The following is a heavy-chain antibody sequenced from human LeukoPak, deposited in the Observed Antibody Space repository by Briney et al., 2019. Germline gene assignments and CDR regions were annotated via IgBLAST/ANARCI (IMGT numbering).Heavy chain of an antibody. Sequence: GGSLRLSCAASGFTFTDAWLRWLRQAPGKGLEWVGRIKNGGTTDYAAPVEGRFTISRDDSKATLYLQMNSLKTEDTAMYYCTTVSHFYLGGQGTLVTVSS. V-gene: IGHV3-15*01. CDR3: TTVSHFYL. CDR1: GFTFTDAW. J-gene: IGHJ4*02. CDR2: IKNGGTT. D-gene: IGHD2/OR15-2a*01.